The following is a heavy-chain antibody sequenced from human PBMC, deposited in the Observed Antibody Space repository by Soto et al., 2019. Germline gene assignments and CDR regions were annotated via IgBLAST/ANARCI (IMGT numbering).Heavy chain of an antibody. Sequence: QLQLQESGPGLVKPSETLSLTCSVSGDSINSDNYYWGWIRQPPGKGLEWIGSIYYCGNTYYNPSLNTRVTISLNKSKSQFSLKLNSVTAADSAVYFCARLEGLATISYYFDYWGQGTLVTVSS. V-gene: IGHV4-39*01. CDR1: GDSINSDNYY. D-gene: IGHD3-9*01. J-gene: IGHJ4*02. CDR3: ARLEGLATISYYFDY. CDR2: IYYCGNT.